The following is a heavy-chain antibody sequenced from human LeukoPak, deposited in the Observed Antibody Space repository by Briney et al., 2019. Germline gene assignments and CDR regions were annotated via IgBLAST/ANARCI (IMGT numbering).Heavy chain of an antibody. J-gene: IGHJ4*02. V-gene: IGHV4-34*01. Sequence: SETLSLTCAVYGGSFSGYYWSWIRQPPGKGLEWIGEINHSGSTNYNPSLKSRVTISVDTSKNQFSLKLSSVTAADTAVYYCPRAPGYSSGWYGARGTSRYFDYWGQGTLVTVSS. CDR1: GGSFSGYY. CDR3: PRAPGYSSGWYGARGTSRYFDY. D-gene: IGHD6-19*01. CDR2: INHSGST.